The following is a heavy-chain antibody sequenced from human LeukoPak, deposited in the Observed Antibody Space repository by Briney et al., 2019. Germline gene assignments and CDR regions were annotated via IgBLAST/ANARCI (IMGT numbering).Heavy chain of an antibody. Sequence: GGSLRLSCAASGFTFSDYYMSWIRQAPGKGLEWVSAISGSGGSTYYADSVKGRFTISRDNSKNTLYLQMNSLRAEDTAVYYCAKGKWIQLTYPFDYWGQGTLVTVSS. D-gene: IGHD5-18*01. J-gene: IGHJ4*02. CDR2: ISGSGGST. CDR3: AKGKWIQLTYPFDY. CDR1: GFTFSDYY. V-gene: IGHV3-23*01.